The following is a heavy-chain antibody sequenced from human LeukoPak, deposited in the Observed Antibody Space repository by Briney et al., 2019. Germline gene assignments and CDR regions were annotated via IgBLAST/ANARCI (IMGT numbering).Heavy chain of an antibody. Sequence: GGSLRLSCAASGFTFSSSAMSWVRQAPGKGLEWVSAISNNGGYTYYADSVQGRFTISRDNSKSTLCLQMSSLRAEDTAVYYCAKQLGYCSNGSCYFPYWGQGTLVTVSS. CDR3: AKQLGYCSNGSCYFPY. CDR1: GFTFSSSA. CDR2: ISNNGGYT. D-gene: IGHD2-15*01. J-gene: IGHJ4*02. V-gene: IGHV3-23*01.